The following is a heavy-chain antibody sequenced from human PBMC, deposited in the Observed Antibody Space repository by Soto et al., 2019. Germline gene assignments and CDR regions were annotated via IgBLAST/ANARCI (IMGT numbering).Heavy chain of an antibody. D-gene: IGHD1-7*01. CDR1: GYTFTSYA. V-gene: IGHV1-3*01. CDR3: VRDQRLELRYYFDY. J-gene: IGHJ4*02. Sequence: GASVKVSCKASGYTFTSYAMHWVRQAPGQRLEWMGWINAGNGNTKYSQKFQGRVTITRDTSASTAYMELSSLRSEDTAVYYCVRDQRLELRYYFDYWGQGTLVTVSS. CDR2: INAGNGNT.